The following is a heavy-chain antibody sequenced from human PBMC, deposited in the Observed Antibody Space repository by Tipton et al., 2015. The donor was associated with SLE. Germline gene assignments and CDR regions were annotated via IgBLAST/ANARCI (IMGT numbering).Heavy chain of an antibody. Sequence: TLSLTCSVSGGAISRSTYFWGWIRQPPGKGLEWIASIHYSGSTYYSPSLKSRVTVSVDTSKNQFSLRLNSVTAADTAVYYCASPYCGPNCYGFEYWGQGIRVTVSS. CDR3: ASPYCGPNCYGFEY. CDR2: IHYSGST. J-gene: IGHJ4*02. V-gene: IGHV4-39*07. CDR1: GGAISRSTYF. D-gene: IGHD2-21*01.